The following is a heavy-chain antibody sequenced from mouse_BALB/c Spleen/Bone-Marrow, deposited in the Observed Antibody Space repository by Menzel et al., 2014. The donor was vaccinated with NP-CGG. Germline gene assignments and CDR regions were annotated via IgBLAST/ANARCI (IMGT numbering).Heavy chain of an antibody. J-gene: IGHJ3*01. D-gene: IGHD2-1*01. CDR2: IYPGDGDT. CDR3: ARTGNLAWFAY. Sequence: LVESGAELVRPGSSVKISCKASGYAFSSYWMNWVKQRPGQGLGWIGQIYPGDGDTNYNGKFKGKATLTADKSSSTAYMQLSSLTSEDSAVYFCARTGNLAWFAYWGQGTLVTVSA. V-gene: IGHV1-80*01. CDR1: GYAFSSYW.